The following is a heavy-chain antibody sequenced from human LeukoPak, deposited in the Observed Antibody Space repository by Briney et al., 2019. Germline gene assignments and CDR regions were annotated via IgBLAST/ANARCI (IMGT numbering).Heavy chain of an antibody. J-gene: IGHJ1*01. V-gene: IGHV4-39*02. CDR1: GGSVTTDRYL. CDR2: VSHRGRE. CDR3: ASEQAYYHLSGHYKTGYFLH. Sequence: SSETLSLTCAVAGGSVTTDRYLWGCLRQSPGKGLEWIGSVSHRGREYYRSSLKSRVTISVDASNNRFSLSLKSVTAADTATYYCASEQAYYHLSGHYKTGYFLHWGQGSLVTVSS. D-gene: IGHD3-9*01.